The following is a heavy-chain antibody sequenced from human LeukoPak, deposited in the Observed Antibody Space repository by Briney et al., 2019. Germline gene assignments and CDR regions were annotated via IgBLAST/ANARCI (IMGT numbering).Heavy chain of an antibody. CDR3: ARGVGEYCSGGSCHPFDY. D-gene: IGHD2-15*01. CDR2: IYYSGST. J-gene: IGHJ4*02. Sequence: PSEILSLTCTVSGGSISSGGYYWSWIRQHPGKGLEWIGYIYYSGSTYYNPSLKSRVTISVDTSKNQFSLKLSSVTAADTAVYYCARGVGEYCSGGSCHPFDYWGQGTLVTVSS. CDR1: GGSISSGGYY. V-gene: IGHV4-31*03.